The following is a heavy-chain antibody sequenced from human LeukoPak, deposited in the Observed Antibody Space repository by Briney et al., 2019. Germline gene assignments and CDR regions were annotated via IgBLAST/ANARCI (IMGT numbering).Heavy chain of an antibody. Sequence: QTGGSLRLSCAASGFTFSSHAMGWVRQAPGKGLDWVSAISDSGGNTYSADSVKGRFTISRDNFKNTVYLQMNNLGAGDTALYYCARRSGGNSGPFDYWGQGTLVAVSS. V-gene: IGHV3-23*01. CDR2: ISDSGGNT. J-gene: IGHJ4*02. D-gene: IGHD4-23*01. CDR1: GFTFSSHA. CDR3: ARRSGGNSGPFDY.